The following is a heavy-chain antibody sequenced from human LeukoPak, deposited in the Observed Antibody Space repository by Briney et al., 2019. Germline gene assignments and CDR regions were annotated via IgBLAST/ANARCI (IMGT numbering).Heavy chain of an antibody. V-gene: IGHV4-38-2*01. Sequence: PETLSLTCAVSGYSISSGYYWGWIRQPPGKGLEWIGSIYHSGSTYYNPSLKSRVTISVDTSKNQFSLKLSSVTAADTAVYYCARGSTSCCYGNWFDPWGQGTLVTVSS. CDR2: IYHSGST. CDR3: ARGSTSCCYGNWFDP. CDR1: GYSISSGYY. J-gene: IGHJ5*02. D-gene: IGHD2-2*01.